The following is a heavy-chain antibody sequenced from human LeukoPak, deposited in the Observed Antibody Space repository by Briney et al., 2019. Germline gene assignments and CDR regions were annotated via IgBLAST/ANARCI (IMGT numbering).Heavy chain of an antibody. CDR2: IREDGRET. Sequence: GGSLRLSCAASGFTFRNYWMSWVRQAPGKGLEWVANIREDGRETFYVDSVKGRFTISRDNAKDSLDLEMNSLRAEDAALYYCARDGARPGIAAAGIIYWGQGTLVTVSS. J-gene: IGHJ4*02. V-gene: IGHV3-7*01. D-gene: IGHD6-13*01. CDR3: ARDGARPGIAAAGIIY. CDR1: GFTFRNYW.